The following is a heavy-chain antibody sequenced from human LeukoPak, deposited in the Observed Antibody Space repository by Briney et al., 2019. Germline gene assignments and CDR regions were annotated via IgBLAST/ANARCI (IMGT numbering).Heavy chain of an antibody. D-gene: IGHD4-17*01. CDR3: AKDRSYGDSLLLDY. CDR1: GFTFSSYG. CDR2: ISYDGSNK. Sequence: GGSLRLSCAASGFTFSSYGMHWVRQAPGKGLEWVAVISYDGSNKYYADSVKGRFTISRDNSKNTLYLQMNSLRAEDTAVYYCAKDRSYGDSLLLDYWGQGTLVTVSS. V-gene: IGHV3-30*18. J-gene: IGHJ4*02.